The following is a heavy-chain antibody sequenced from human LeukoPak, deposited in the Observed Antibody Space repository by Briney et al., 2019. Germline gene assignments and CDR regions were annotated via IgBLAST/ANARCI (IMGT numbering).Heavy chain of an antibody. CDR1: GFTVSTNY. D-gene: IGHD6-13*01. CDR3: AGRRKEAAAYDH. Sequence: PGASLRLSCAASGFTVSTNYMSWVRLAPGKGLEWVSLLHRDGTTHYAESVKGRFTISTDNSKTTLYLQMNSLRVEDTAVYYCAGRRKEAAAYDHWGQGTLVTVSS. CDR2: LHRDGTT. J-gene: IGHJ4*02. V-gene: IGHV3-66*01.